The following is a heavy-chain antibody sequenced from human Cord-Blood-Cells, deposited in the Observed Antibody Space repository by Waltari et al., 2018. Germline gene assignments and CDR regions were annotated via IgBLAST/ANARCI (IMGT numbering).Heavy chain of an antibody. CDR3: ARVGGIAAAGTFEY. CDR1: GFTFSSYW. V-gene: IGHV3-74*01. Sequence: EVQLVESGGGLVQPGGSLRLSCAASGFTFSSYWMHWVRQAPGKGLVWVSRINSDGSSTSYADSVKGRFTISRDNAKNTLYLQMNSLRAEDTAGYYCARVGGIAAAGTFEYWGQGTLVTVSS. CDR2: INSDGSST. D-gene: IGHD6-13*01. J-gene: IGHJ4*02.